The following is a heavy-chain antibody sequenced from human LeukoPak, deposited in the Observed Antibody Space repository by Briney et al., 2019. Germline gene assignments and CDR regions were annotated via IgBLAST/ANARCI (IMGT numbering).Heavy chain of an antibody. Sequence: GGSLRLSCAASGFTVSSNYMSWVRQAPGKGLEWVANIKQDGSERYYVDSVKGRFTISRDNAKNSLYLQMNSLRAKDTAVYYCARDDDPPFDYWGQGTLVTVSS. CDR1: GFTVSSNY. J-gene: IGHJ4*02. CDR3: ARDDDPPFDY. V-gene: IGHV3-7*01. CDR2: IKQDGSER.